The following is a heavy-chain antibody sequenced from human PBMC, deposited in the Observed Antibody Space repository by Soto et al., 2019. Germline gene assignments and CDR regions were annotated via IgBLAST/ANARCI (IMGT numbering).Heavy chain of an antibody. CDR1: GFTFSSYA. Sequence: GGSLRLSCAASGFTFSSYAMSWVRQAPGKGLEWVSAISGSGGSTYYADSVKGRFTISRDNSKNTLYLQMNSLRAEDTAVYYCAKDRRSYYFTSGMSFYYWGQGSLVTVSS. D-gene: IGHD3-10*01. J-gene: IGHJ4*02. V-gene: IGHV3-23*01. CDR3: AKDRRSYYFTSGMSFYY. CDR2: ISGSGGST.